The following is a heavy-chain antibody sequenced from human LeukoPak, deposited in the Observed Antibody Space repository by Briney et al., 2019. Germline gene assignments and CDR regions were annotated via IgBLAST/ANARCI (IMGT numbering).Heavy chain of an antibody. CDR3: ALSSSPLRPDY. Sequence: GASVKVSCKASGYTFTSYYMHWVRQAPGQGLEWMGIINPSGGSTSYAQKFQGRVTMTRDTSTSTVYMELSGLRSEDTAVYYCALSSSPLRPDYWGQGTLVTVSS. J-gene: IGHJ4*02. D-gene: IGHD6-6*01. CDR2: INPSGGST. V-gene: IGHV1-46*01. CDR1: GYTFTSYY.